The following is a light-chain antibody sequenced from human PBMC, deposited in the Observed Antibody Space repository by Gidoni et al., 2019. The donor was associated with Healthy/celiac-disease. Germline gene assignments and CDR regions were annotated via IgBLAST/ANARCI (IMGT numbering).Light chain of an antibody. V-gene: IGKV3-20*01. CDR2: GAS. Sequence: EIVLTQSPGPLSLSPGERATLSCRASQSVSSSYLAWYQQKPGKAPRLLIYGASSRATGIPDRFSGSGSGTDFTLTISRLEPEDFAVYYCQQYGSSLWTFGQXTKVEIK. CDR1: QSVSSSY. CDR3: QQYGSSLWT. J-gene: IGKJ1*01.